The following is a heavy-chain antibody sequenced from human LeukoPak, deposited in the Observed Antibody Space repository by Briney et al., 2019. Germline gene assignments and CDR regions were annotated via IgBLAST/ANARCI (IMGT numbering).Heavy chain of an antibody. D-gene: IGHD3-10*01. Sequence: GGSLRLSCAASGFTFSTYEMNWVRQAPGKGLEWVSAISGSGGSTYYADSVKGRFTISRDNAKNSLYLQMNSLRGDDTAVYYCATDKIAGSGSIDYWGQGTLVTVSS. CDR3: ATDKIAGSGSIDY. CDR1: GFTFSTYE. CDR2: ISGSGGST. V-gene: IGHV3-48*03. J-gene: IGHJ4*02.